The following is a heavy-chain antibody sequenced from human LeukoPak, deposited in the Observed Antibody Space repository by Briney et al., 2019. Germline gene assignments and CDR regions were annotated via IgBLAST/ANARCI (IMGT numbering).Heavy chain of an antibody. CDR2: IRSKDYGGTT. CDR3: TRDRGYCSSTSCSIDC. V-gene: IGHV3-49*04. CDR1: GFTFCDYA. D-gene: IGHD2-2*01. Sequence: PGGSLRLSCTASGFTFCDYAMSWVGQAPGKGREGGGFIRSKDYGGTTEYAASVKGRFTIPRHDSKSIAYPQMHSLKTEDTAVYYCTRDRGYCSSTSCSIDCWGQGTLVTVPS. J-gene: IGHJ4*02.